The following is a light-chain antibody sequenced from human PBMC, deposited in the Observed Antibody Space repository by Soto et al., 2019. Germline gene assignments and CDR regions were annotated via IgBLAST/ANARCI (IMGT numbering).Light chain of an antibody. CDR1: QSISSW. V-gene: IGKV1-5*01. J-gene: IGKJ3*01. CDR2: GAS. CDR3: QQLFMYPPT. Sequence: DIEMTQSPSTLSASFGDRVTITCRASQSISSWLAWYQQKPGKAPKLLIYGASTSPGGVPSRFSGSGSGTDFTLTVSSLQTEDLATYYCQQLFMYPPTFGPGTKVDIK.